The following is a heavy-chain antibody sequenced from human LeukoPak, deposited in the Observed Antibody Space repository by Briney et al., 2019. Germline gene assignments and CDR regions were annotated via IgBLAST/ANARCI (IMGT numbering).Heavy chain of an antibody. Sequence: AASVKVSCKASGYTFAGYHMHWVRQAPGQGLEWMGWINPNSGGTNYAQKFQGRVTMTRDTSISTAYMELSRLRSDDTAVYYCARALGIPRDYWGQGTLVTVSS. D-gene: IGHD3-16*01. J-gene: IGHJ4*02. V-gene: IGHV1-2*02. CDR3: ARALGIPRDY. CDR2: INPNSGGT. CDR1: GYTFAGYH.